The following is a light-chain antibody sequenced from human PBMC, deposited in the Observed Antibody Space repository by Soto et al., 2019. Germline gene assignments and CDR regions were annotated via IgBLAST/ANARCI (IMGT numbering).Light chain of an antibody. Sequence: QSVLTQPASVSGSPGQSITISCTGTSSDIGGYNYVSWYQQYPGKAPKLMIYEVNNRPXXXXXXXXXXXXXXXXXLTISGLQAEDESDYYCSSYTSSSTPYVFGTGTKVTVL. V-gene: IGLV2-14*01. CDR3: SSYTSSSTPYV. J-gene: IGLJ1*01. CDR1: SSDIGGYNY. CDR2: EVN.